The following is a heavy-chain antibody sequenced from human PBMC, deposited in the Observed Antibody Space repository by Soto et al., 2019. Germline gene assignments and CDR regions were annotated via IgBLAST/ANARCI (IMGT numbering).Heavy chain of an antibody. CDR3: ARGVGAFPRFDS. CDR1: GFTLSTYV. D-gene: IGHD1-26*01. V-gene: IGHV3-33*01. Sequence: QVQLVESGGGVVQPGRSLRLSCAASGFTLSTYVMQWVRQAPGKGLEWVTVIWYDESYEYYADSVKGRFTISRDNSKNTLYLQMNSLRVEDTAVYYCARGVGAFPRFDSWGQGTLVTVSS. J-gene: IGHJ4*02. CDR2: IWYDESYE.